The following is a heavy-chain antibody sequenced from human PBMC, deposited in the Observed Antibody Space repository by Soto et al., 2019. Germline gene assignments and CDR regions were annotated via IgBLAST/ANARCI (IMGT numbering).Heavy chain of an antibody. D-gene: IGHD4-17*01. CDR3: AYSPYYGAVNY. CDR2: IYWDDDK. CDR1: GFSLSTSGVG. J-gene: IGHJ4*02. Sequence: QITLKESGPTLVKPTQTLTLTCTFSGFSLSTSGVGVGWIRQPPGKALEWLALIYWDDDKRYSPSLKSRLTSTKDTSKNEVVLTMTNMDPVDTATYYCAYSPYYGAVNYWGQGTLVTVSS. V-gene: IGHV2-5*02.